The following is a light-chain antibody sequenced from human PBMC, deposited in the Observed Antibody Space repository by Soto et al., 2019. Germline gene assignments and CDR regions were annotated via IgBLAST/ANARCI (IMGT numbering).Light chain of an antibody. CDR3: SSYTSSSTYV. J-gene: IGLJ1*01. Sequence: QSVLTQPASGPGSPGQSSTISCTGTSSDVGGYNYVSWYQQHPGKAPKLMIYDVSNRPSGVSNRFSGSKSGNTASLTISGLQAEDEADYYCSSYTSSSTYVFGTGTKVTVL. CDR2: DVS. V-gene: IGLV2-14*01. CDR1: SSDVGGYNY.